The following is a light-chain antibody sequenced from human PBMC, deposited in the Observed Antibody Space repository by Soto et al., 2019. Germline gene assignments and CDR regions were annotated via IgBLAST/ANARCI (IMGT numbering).Light chain of an antibody. J-gene: IGKJ4*01. CDR2: DAS. CDR1: QSVSSY. V-gene: IGKV3-11*01. CDR3: QQRSNWPPT. Sequence: EIVLTQSPATLSLSPGERATLSCRASQSVSSYLAWYQHKPGQPPRLLIYDASNRATGIPARFSGSGSGTDVTLTISSLEPEDFAVYYCQQRSNWPPTFGGGTKVEIK.